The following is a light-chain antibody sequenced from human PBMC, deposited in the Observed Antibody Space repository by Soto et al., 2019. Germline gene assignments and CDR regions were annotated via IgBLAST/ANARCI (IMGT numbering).Light chain of an antibody. CDR2: LEGSGSY. CDR1: SGHSSYI. CDR3: ETWDSNTRV. J-gene: IGLJ3*02. Sequence: QPVLTQSSSASASLGSSVKLTCTLSSGHSSYIIAWHQQQPGKAPRYLMKLEGSGSYNKGSGVPDRFSGSSSAADRYLTISYLQFEDEADYYCETWDSNTRVFGGGTKLTVL. V-gene: IGLV4-60*02.